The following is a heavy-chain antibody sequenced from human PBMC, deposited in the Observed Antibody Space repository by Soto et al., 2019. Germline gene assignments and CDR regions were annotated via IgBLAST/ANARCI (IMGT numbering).Heavy chain of an antibody. J-gene: IGHJ4*02. CDR1: GGSISTSDYS. Sequence: NPSETLSLTCSVSGGSISTSDYSWGWIRQPPGKGLEWIANIYYSGDTYYNPSLRSRVTISVDTSKNHFSLKLNSVTAADTAVYYCARLVYWQQQQIYWGQGTLVTVSS. CDR3: ARLVYWQQQQIY. D-gene: IGHD1-1*01. CDR2: IYYSGDT. V-gene: IGHV4-39*02.